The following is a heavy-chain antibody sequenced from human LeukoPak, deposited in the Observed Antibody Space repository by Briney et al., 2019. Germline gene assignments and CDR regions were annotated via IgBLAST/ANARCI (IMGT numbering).Heavy chain of an antibody. D-gene: IGHD4-23*01. J-gene: IGHJ4*02. CDR1: GFTFSSYA. CDR2: ISGSGGST. CDR3: ASLRGDYVGNDFDY. Sequence: LAGGSLRLSCAASGFTFSSYAMSWVRQAPGKGLEWVSAISGSGGSTYYADSVKGRFTISRDNSKNTLYLQMNSLRAEDTALYYCASLRGDYVGNDFDYWGQGTLVTVSS. V-gene: IGHV3-23*01.